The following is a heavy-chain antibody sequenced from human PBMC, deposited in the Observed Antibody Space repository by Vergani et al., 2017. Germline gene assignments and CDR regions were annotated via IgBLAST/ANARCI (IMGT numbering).Heavy chain of an antibody. CDR2: ISGSGGST. Sequence: EVQLVESGGGLVKPGGSLRLSCAASGFTFSNAWMSWVRQAPGKGLEWVSAISGSGGSTYYADSVKGRFTISRDNSKNTLYLQMNSLRAEDTAVYYCAKIEQQLVSLYYGMDVWGQGTTVTVSS. J-gene: IGHJ6*02. D-gene: IGHD6-13*01. V-gene: IGHV3-23*04. CDR3: AKIEQQLVSLYYGMDV. CDR1: GFTFSNAW.